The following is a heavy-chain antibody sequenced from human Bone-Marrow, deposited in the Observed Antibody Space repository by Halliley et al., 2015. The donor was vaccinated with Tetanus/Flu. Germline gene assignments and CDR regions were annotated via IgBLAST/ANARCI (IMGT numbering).Heavy chain of an antibody. V-gene: IGHV4-59*12. CDR2: IHYSGKT. CDR3: ARDPQQGWFDP. Sequence: LRLSCTVSGDFITNYYWSWIRQAPGKGLEWIGYIHYSGKTNYNPSLKSRVTISLDTSKNQFSLRLTSVTAADTAVYFCARDPQQGWFDPWGQGIVVTVS. J-gene: IGHJ5*02. CDR1: GDFITNYY.